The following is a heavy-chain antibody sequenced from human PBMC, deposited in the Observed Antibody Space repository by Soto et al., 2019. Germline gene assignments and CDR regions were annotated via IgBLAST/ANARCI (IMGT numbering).Heavy chain of an antibody. J-gene: IGHJ6*02. V-gene: IGHV1-69*13. CDR2: IIPIFGTA. Sequence: SVKVSCKASGGTFSSYAISWVRQAPGQGLEWMGGIIPIFGTANYAQRFQGRVTITADESTSTAYMELSSLRSEDTAVYYCARRGVGADHPPGYYYYGMDVWGQGTTVTVSS. CDR3: ARRGVGADHPPGYYYYGMDV. CDR1: GGTFSSYA. D-gene: IGHD1-26*01.